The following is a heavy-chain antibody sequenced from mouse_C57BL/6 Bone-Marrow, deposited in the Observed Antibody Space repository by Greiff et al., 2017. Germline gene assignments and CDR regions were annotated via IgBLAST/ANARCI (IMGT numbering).Heavy chain of an antibody. CDR1: GYTFTSYT. D-gene: IGHD4-1*01. Sequence: QVQLQQSGAELARPGASVKMSCKASGYTFTSYTMHWVEQRPGQGLEWIGYINPSSGYTKYNQKFKDKATLTADKSSSTAYMQLSSLTSEDSAVYYCASWDALYYAMDYWGQGTSVTVSS. CDR3: ASWDALYYAMDY. V-gene: IGHV1-4*01. CDR2: INPSSGYT. J-gene: IGHJ4*01.